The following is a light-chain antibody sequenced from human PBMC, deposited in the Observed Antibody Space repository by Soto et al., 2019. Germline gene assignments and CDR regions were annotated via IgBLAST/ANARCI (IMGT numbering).Light chain of an antibody. CDR1: SSDVGGYNY. Sequence: QSALTQPASVSGSPVQSITISCTGTSSDVGGYNYVSWYQQHPGKAPKLMIYDVSNRPSGVSNRFSGSKSGNTASLTISGLQAEDEADYYCSSYTSSSPGVFGTGTKVTVL. CDR2: DVS. V-gene: IGLV2-14*01. CDR3: SSYTSSSPGV. J-gene: IGLJ1*01.